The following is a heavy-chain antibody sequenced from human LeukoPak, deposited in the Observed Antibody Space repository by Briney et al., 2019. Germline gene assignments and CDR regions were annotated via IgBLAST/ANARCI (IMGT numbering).Heavy chain of an antibody. CDR2: INHSGYT. D-gene: IGHD3-22*01. J-gene: IGHJ4*02. CDR3: SRQVVGNDY. Sequence: SETLSLTCAVYGESSFSSYYWSWIRPTPGGALEWIGEINHSGYTNYNPSLKSRVTLSIDTSKNQFSLRLNSVTAADTAVYYCSRQVVGNDYWGQGTLVTVSS. V-gene: IGHV4-34*01. CDR1: GESSFSSYY.